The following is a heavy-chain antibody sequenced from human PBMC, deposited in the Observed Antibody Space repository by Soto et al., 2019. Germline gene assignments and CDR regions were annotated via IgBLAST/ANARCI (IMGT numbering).Heavy chain of an antibody. V-gene: IGHV1-69*01. CDR3: ARKGCHQMGGGYYYYGMDF. J-gene: IGHJ6*02. Sequence: QVQLVQSGAEVKKPGSSVKVSCKASGGTFSSYAISWVRQAPGQGLEWMGGIIPIFGTANYAQKFQGRVTITADESTSTAYMEMSSLRDEDTAVYYCARKGCHQMGGGYYYYGMDFWGQGTTVTVSS. CDR1: GGTFSSYA. D-gene: IGHD2-15*01. CDR2: IIPIFGTA.